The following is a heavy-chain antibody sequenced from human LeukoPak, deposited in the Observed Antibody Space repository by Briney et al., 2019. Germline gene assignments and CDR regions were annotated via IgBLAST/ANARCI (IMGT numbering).Heavy chain of an antibody. V-gene: IGHV3-23*01. CDR2: ISGSGGST. D-gene: IGHD3-22*01. Sequence: PGGSLRLSCAASGFTFSSYAMSWVRQAPGKALEWVSAISGSGGSTYYADSVKGRFTISRDNSKNTLYLQMNSLRAEDTAVYYCAKGQYCYDSSGYYIDYWGQGTLVTVSS. CDR1: GFTFSSYA. CDR3: AKGQYCYDSSGYYIDY. J-gene: IGHJ4*02.